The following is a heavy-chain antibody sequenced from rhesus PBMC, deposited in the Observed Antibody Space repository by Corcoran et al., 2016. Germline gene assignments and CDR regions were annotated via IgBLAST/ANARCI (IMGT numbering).Heavy chain of an antibody. D-gene: IGHD6-13*01. V-gene: IGHV4-169*02. CDR2: IYGSGIST. CDR1: GDSIINNY. J-gene: IGHJ1*01. Sequence: QVKLQQWGEGLVKPSETLSVTCTVSGDSIINNYWSWIRQAPGKGLEWIGYIYGSGISTNYNPSLKSRFTLSVETANNQRSLKLSSVTAAGTAVYYCASVGSSWSGAEYFEFWGQGALVTVSS. CDR3: ASVGSSWSGAEYFEF.